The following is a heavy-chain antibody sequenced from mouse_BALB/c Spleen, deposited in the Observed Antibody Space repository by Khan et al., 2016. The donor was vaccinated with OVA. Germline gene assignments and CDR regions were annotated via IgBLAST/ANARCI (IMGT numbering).Heavy chain of an antibody. D-gene: IGHD3-1*01. V-gene: IGHV3-6*02. Sequence: EVQLQESGPGLVKPSQSLSLTCSVTGYSITSGYFWNWIRQFPGNKLEWMGYIRFDGDSNYNPSLNNRISITRDTYKNQCFLKLNSVTPEDTATYFGARGGSSGPAWFTYWGQGTLVTVSA. CDR2: IRFDGDS. CDR3: ARGGSSGPAWFTY. J-gene: IGHJ3*01. CDR1: GYSITSGYF.